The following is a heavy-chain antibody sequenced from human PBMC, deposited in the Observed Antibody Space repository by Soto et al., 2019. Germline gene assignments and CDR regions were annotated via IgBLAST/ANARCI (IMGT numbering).Heavy chain of an antibody. CDR3: ARAPDCGEGSCYRHFDL. J-gene: IGHJ4*02. CDR2: ISGSGDLI. V-gene: IGHV3-11*01. Sequence: QVQLVESGGGLVKPGGSLRLSCAASAFKFSDYYMSWVRQAPGKGLEWVSYISGSGDLIYYADSVKGRLTISRDNDKKSVPLQMHTLRAVDTALSYCARAPDCGEGSCYRHFDLWGQGTRVAVSS. CDR1: AFKFSDYY. D-gene: IGHD2-15*01.